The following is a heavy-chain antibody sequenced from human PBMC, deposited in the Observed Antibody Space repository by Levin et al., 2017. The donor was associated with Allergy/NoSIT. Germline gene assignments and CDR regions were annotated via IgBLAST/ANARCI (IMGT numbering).Heavy chain of an antibody. CDR2: INPNSGGT. J-gene: IGHJ6*02. CDR1: GYTFTGYY. V-gene: IGHV1-2*02. Sequence: ASVKVSCKASGYTFTGYYMHWVRQAPGQGLEWMGWINPNSGGTNYAQKFQGRVTMTRDTSISTAYMELSRLRSDDTAVYYCARDVGGPPIAEYYYYGMDVWGQGTTVTVSS. CDR3: ARDVGGPPIAEYYYYGMDV. D-gene: IGHD1-26*01.